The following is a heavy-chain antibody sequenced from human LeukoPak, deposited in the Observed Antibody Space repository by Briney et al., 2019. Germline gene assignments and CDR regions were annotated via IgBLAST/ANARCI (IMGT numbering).Heavy chain of an antibody. CDR3: AGRLSHSRTPLDY. CDR1: GHSFTSYW. Sequence: GESLKISCKGSGHSFTSYWIGWVRQMPGKGLEWMGIIYPGDSDTTYSPSFQGQVTISADKSISTAYLQWSSLKASDTAMYYCAGRLSHSRTPLDYWGQGTLVTVSS. CDR2: IYPGDSDT. D-gene: IGHD1-14*01. J-gene: IGHJ4*02. V-gene: IGHV5-51*01.